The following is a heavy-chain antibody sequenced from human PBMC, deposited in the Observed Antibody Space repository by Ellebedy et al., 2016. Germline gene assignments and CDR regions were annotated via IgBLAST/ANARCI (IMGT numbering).Heavy chain of an antibody. D-gene: IGHD6-19*01. J-gene: IGHJ4*02. V-gene: IGHV1-46*01. CDR3: ARAYSSGWGY. CDR1: GYTFTSYY. Sequence: ASVKVSXXASGYTFTSYYMHWVRQAPGQGLEWMGIINPSGGSTSYAQKFQGRVTITADESTSTAYMELSRLRSDDTAVYYCARAYSSGWGYWGQGTLVTVSS. CDR2: INPSGGST.